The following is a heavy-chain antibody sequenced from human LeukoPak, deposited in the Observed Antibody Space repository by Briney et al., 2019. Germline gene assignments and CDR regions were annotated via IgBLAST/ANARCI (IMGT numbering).Heavy chain of an antibody. CDR3: ARQNDFRLDY. CDR1: GYTLSSYW. J-gene: IGHJ4*02. V-gene: IGHV5-51*01. CDR2: IYPGDSDT. D-gene: IGHD3-3*01. Sequence: GESLKISCKGTGYTLSSYWIGWVRQMPGKGLEWMGIIYPGDSDTRYSPSLQGQVTISVDTSIGTAYLQWSSLKASDTAIYYCARQNDFRLDYWGQGTLVTVSS.